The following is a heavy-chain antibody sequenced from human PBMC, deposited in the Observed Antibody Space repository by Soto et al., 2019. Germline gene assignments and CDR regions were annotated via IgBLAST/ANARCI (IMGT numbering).Heavy chain of an antibody. CDR3: ATIGGQLVPYYFDY. J-gene: IGHJ4*02. Sequence: ASVKVSCKVSGYTLTELSMHWVRQAPGRGLEWMGGFDPEDGETIYAQKFQGGVTMTEDTSTDTAYMELSSLRSEDTAVYYCATIGGQLVPYYFDYWGQGTLVTVSS. D-gene: IGHD6-6*01. V-gene: IGHV1-24*01. CDR1: GYTLTELS. CDR2: FDPEDGET.